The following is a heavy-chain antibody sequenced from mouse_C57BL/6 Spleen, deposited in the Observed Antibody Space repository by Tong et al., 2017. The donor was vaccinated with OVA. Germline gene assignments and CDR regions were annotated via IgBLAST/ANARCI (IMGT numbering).Heavy chain of an antibody. D-gene: IGHD2-1*01. CDR2: IYPGDGDT. CDR3: ARSYGNYGFAY. CDR1: GYAFSSSW. Sequence: VQLQESGPELVKPGASVKISCKASGYAFSSSWMNWVKQRPGKGLEWIGQIYPGDGDTNYNGKFKGKATLTADKSSSTAYMQLSSLTSEDSAVYFCARSYGNYGFAYWGQGTLVTVSA. J-gene: IGHJ3*01. V-gene: IGHV1-80*01.